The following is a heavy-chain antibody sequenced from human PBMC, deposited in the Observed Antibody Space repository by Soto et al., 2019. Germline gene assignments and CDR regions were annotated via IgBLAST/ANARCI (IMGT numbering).Heavy chain of an antibody. CDR1: GYTFTNYW. Sequence: PGESLKISCQTSGYTFTNYWIGWVRHMPGRGLEWMGLIFPRDSDTRYNSSFEGQVTISSDRSIATAYLQWTSLKASDTAIYFCARLGSLLQPIDYWGQGNPGHRLL. V-gene: IGHV5-51*01. CDR2: IFPRDSDT. J-gene: IGHJ4*02. D-gene: IGHD4-4*01. CDR3: ARLGSLLQPIDY.